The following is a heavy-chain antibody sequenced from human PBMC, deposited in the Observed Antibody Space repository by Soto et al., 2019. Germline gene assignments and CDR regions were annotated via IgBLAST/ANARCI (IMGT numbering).Heavy chain of an antibody. Sequence: QVQLQESGPGLVKPSQTLSLTCTVSGGSISSGGYYWSWIRQHPGKGLEWIGYIYYSGSTYYNPSLTSRVTISVDTSKNQFSLKLSSVTAADTAVYYCARQTVEGSRIVVVPAALPVDYWGQGTLVTVSS. CDR1: GGSISSGGYY. D-gene: IGHD2-2*01. CDR3: ARQTVEGSRIVVVPAALPVDY. J-gene: IGHJ4*02. V-gene: IGHV4-31*03. CDR2: IYYSGST.